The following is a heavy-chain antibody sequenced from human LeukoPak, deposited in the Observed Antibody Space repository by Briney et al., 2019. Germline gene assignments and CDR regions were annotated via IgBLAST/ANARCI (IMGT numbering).Heavy chain of an antibody. CDR2: IKEDGSRK. V-gene: IGHV3-7*01. CDR3: ARDGVTSSVGY. D-gene: IGHD2-21*02. J-gene: IGHJ4*02. CDR1: GFTFNNYW. Sequence: GGSLRLSCAASGFTFNNYWMSWVRQGPGKGLEWLANIKEDGSRKYYVDSVKGRFTISRDNAKKSLFLQMNSLRAGDTAVYYCARDGVTSSVGYWGQGTLVTVSS.